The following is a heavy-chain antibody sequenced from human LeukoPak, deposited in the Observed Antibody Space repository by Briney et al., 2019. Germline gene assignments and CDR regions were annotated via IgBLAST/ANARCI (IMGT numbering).Heavy chain of an antibody. V-gene: IGHV3-23*01. CDR2: ISDSGDTT. D-gene: IGHD2-21*01. CDR1: GFTFSTYA. CDR3: AKGAGDPGDYFYYMDV. J-gene: IGHJ6*03. Sequence: GGSLRLSCAASGFTFSTYAMNWVRQAPGKGREWVSTISDSGDTTYNAGSVQGRFTISRDNSRNTVYLQMNSLRAEDTAVYYCAKGAGDPGDYFYYMDVWGRGTTVTVSS.